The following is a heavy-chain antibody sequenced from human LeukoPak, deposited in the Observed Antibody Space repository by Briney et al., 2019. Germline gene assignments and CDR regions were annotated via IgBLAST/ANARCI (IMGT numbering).Heavy chain of an antibody. CDR2: IIPIFGTA. CDR3: ARNYYLNTNWFDP. Sequence: SVKVSCKASGYTFTSYDISWVRQAPGQGLEWMGGIIPIFGTANYAQKFQGRVTITADESTSTAYMELSSLRSEDTAVYYCARNYYLNTNWFDPWGQGTLVTVSS. J-gene: IGHJ5*02. V-gene: IGHV1-69*13. D-gene: IGHD3-10*01. CDR1: GYTFTSYD.